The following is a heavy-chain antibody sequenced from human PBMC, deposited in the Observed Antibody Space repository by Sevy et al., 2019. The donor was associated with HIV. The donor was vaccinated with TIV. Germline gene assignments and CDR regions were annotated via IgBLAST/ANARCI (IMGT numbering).Heavy chain of an antibody. CDR3: AKTGGGIVVVPAAHGWFDP. D-gene: IGHD2-2*01. Sequence: GGSLRLSCAASGFTFSSYAMSWVRQAPGKGLEWVSAISGSGGSTYYADSVKGRFTISRDNSKNTLYLQMNSRRAEDTAVYYCAKTGGGIVVVPAAHGWFDPWGQGTLVTVSS. CDR1: GFTFSSYA. V-gene: IGHV3-23*01. J-gene: IGHJ5*02. CDR2: ISGSGGST.